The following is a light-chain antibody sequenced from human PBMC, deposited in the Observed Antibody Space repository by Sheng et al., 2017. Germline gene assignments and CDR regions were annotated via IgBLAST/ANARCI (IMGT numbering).Light chain of an antibody. CDR3: CSYAGGSTWV. CDR2: EAS. J-gene: IGLJ3*02. V-gene: IGLV2-23*01. Sequence: QSALAQPASVSGSPGQSITISCTGTSSNIGNYNYVSWYQQHPDKAPKLMIYEASERPSGVSNRFSGSKSDNTASLTISGLQAEDEADYYYCSYAGGSTWVFGGGTKLTVL. CDR1: SSNIGNYNY.